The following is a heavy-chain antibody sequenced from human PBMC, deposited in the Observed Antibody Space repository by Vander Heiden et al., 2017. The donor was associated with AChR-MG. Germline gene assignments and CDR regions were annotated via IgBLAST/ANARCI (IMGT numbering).Heavy chain of an antibody. CDR1: GCSFTSYG. CDR3: ARRHNSGSEDYYYGMDV. Sequence: EVQLVQSGAEVKKPGESLQLPRKGSGCSFTSYGIGWVRQMPGKGLEWMGIIYPGDSDTRYSPSFQGQVTISADKSISTAYLQWSSLKASDTAMYFCARRHNSGSEDYYYGMDVWGQGTTVTVSS. CDR2: IYPGDSDT. J-gene: IGHJ6*02. V-gene: IGHV5-51*03. D-gene: IGHD1-26*01.